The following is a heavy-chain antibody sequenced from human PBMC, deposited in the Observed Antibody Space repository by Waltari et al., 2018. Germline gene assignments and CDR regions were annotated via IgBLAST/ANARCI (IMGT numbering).Heavy chain of an antibody. J-gene: IGHJ4*02. V-gene: IGHV1-18*01. Sequence: QVQLVQSGAGVKKPGASVKVSCKASGYTFTSYGITWVRQAPGQGLEWMGWISTYNGNTDYAQKLQDGVTMTADTSTSTAYMGLRSLRSDDTAVYYCARAHYSGSGSYYNRHFDYWGQGTLVTVSS. CDR3: ARAHYSGSGSYYNRHFDY. D-gene: IGHD3-10*01. CDR1: GYTFTSYG. CDR2: ISTYNGNT.